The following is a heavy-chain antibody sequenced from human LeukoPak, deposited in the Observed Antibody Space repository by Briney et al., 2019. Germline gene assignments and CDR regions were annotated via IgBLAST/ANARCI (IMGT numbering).Heavy chain of an antibody. CDR3: AKFLTTYTSGWLTDFDY. CDR2: LTSSGGSP. CDR1: GFIFSKYG. V-gene: IGHV3-23*01. D-gene: IGHD6-19*01. Sequence: GGSLRLSCEASGFIFSKYGMHWVRPAPGKGPGWVSALTSSGGSPYYADPVKGRFPISRDNSKNTLYLQLNSLRAEDTAVYYCAKFLTTYTSGWLTDFDYWGQGTLVTVSS. J-gene: IGHJ4*02.